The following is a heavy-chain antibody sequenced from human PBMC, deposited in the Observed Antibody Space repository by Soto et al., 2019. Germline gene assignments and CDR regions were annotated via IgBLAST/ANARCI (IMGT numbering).Heavy chain of an antibody. D-gene: IGHD5-12*01. CDR1: QFTLSSNY. Sequence: GGYLRLACAASQFTLSSNYMTWVRQAPGKGLEWVSSIHPGGDTFYADSVKGRFSFSRDNSKNTVYLQMNSRRFEDTAVYYCSIVTEEAKIRSDLWCQGTLLTLSS. CDR3: SIVTEEAKIRSDL. CDR2: IHPGGDT. J-gene: IGHJ5*02. V-gene: IGHV3-53*01.